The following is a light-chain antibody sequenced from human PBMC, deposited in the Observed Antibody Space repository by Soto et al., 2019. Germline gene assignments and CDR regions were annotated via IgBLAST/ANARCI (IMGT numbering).Light chain of an antibody. CDR2: DVS. J-gene: IGLJ1*01. V-gene: IGLV2-11*01. Sequence: QSALTQPRSVSGSPGQSITISCTGTSSDVGAYDYVSWYQHHPGKAPKVIIYDVSKRPSGVPDRFSGSKSGNTASLTISGLQAEDEADYYCSSFVGLYTYVFGTGTKLTVL. CDR1: SSDVGAYDY. CDR3: SSFVGLYTYV.